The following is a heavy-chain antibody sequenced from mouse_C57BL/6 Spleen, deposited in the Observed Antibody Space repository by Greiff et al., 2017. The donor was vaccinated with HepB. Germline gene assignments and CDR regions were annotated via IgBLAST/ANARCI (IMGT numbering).Heavy chain of an antibody. CDR2: ISDGGSYT. V-gene: IGHV5-4*01. J-gene: IGHJ2*01. Sequence: EVKVVESGGGLVKPGGSLKLSCAASGFTFSSYAMSWVRQTPEKRLEWVATISDGGSYTYYPDNVKGRFTISRDNAKNNLYLQMSHLKSEDTAMYYCARETGTKYFDYWGQGTTLTVSS. CDR1: GFTFSSYA. CDR3: ARETGTKYFDY. D-gene: IGHD4-1*01.